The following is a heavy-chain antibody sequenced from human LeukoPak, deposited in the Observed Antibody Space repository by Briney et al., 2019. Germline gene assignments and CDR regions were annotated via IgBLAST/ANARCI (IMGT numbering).Heavy chain of an antibody. J-gene: IGHJ4*02. Sequence: PSETLSLTCTVSGGSISSGSYYWSWIRQPAGKGLEWIGRIYTSGSTNHNPSLKSRVTISVDTSKNQFSLKLSSVTAADTAVYYCARYVDYGDYLDYWGQGTLVTVSS. D-gene: IGHD4-17*01. CDR2: IYTSGST. V-gene: IGHV4-61*02. CDR3: ARYVDYGDYLDY. CDR1: GGSISSGSYY.